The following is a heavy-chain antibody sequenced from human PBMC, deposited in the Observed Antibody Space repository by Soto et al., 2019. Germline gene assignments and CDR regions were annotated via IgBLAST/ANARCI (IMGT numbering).Heavy chain of an antibody. CDR3: ARHNYGSGSTYFDY. D-gene: IGHD3-10*01. Sequence: SETLSLTCAVSGGSISSGGYSWSWIRQPPGKGLEWIGYLYYSGSTNYNPSLKSRVTISVDTSKNQFSLKLNSMTAADTAVYYCARHNYGSGSTYFDYWGQGTLVTVSS. CDR1: GGSISSGGYS. V-gene: IGHV4-61*08. CDR2: LYYSGST. J-gene: IGHJ4*02.